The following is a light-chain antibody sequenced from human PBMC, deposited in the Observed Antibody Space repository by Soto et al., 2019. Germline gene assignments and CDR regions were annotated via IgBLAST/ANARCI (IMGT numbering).Light chain of an antibody. Sequence: SYELTQPSSVSVSPGQTARITCSGDILATKYTRWFQQKPGQAPVLVIYKDSERPSGIPERFSGSSSGTTVTLTISGAQVEDEADYYCYSAADNNWVFGGGTKLTVL. CDR3: YSAADNNWV. CDR2: KDS. J-gene: IGLJ3*02. V-gene: IGLV3-27*01. CDR1: ILATKY.